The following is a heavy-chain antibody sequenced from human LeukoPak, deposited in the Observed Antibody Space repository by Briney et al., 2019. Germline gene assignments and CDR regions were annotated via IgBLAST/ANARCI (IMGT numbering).Heavy chain of an antibody. CDR2: IRYDGSDK. CDR3: AKNRRPYGSGSRESCDY. D-gene: IGHD3-10*01. J-gene: IGHJ4*02. V-gene: IGHV3-30*02. Sequence: GGSLRLSCESSGITFSSYDMHWVRQAPGKGLEWVTFIRYDGSDKSYADSVKGRFTISRDNSKNIMYLQMRSLRTGDTAVYYCAKNRRPYGSGSRESCDYWGQGTLVTVSS. CDR1: GITFSSYD.